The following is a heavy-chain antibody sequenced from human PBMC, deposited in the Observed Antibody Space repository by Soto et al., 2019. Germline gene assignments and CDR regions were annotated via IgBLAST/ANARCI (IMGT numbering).Heavy chain of an antibody. Sequence: ASVKVSCKASGYTFTTYAIHWVRQAPGQRPEWMGWINAGNGNTKYSQKFQGRVTITRDTSASTAYMELSSLRSEDTAVYYCAREVSYWFDPWGQGTLVTVSS. CDR3: AREVSYWFDP. J-gene: IGHJ5*02. CDR1: GYTFTTYA. V-gene: IGHV1-3*01. CDR2: INAGNGNT. D-gene: IGHD2-8*01.